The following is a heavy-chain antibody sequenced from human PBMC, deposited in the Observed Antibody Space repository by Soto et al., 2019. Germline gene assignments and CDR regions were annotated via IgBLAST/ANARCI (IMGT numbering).Heavy chain of an antibody. V-gene: IGHV3-30-3*01. CDR3: ARDQQWLVPFDS. CDR2: ISYDGSNK. J-gene: IGHJ4*02. D-gene: IGHD6-19*01. Sequence: QVQLVESGGGVVQPGRSLRLSCAASGFTFGNFAMHWVRQAPGKGLEWVADISYDGSNKYYADSVKGRFTISRDNSKNTLYLQMNSLRAEDTAVYYSARDQQWLVPFDSWGQGTLITVSS. CDR1: GFTFGNFA.